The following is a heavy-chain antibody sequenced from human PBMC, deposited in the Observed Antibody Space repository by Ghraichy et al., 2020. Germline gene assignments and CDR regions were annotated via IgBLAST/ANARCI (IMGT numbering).Heavy chain of an antibody. CDR3: ANLGGATAAEHDNYGMDV. D-gene: IGHD6-13*01. J-gene: IGHJ6*02. Sequence: SLRLSCAASGFTFDDYAMHWVRQAPGKGLEWVSGISWNSGSIGYADSVKGRFTISRDNAKNSLYLQMNSLRAEDTALYYCANLGGATAAEHDNYGMDVWGQGTTVTVSS. CDR1: GFTFDDYA. CDR2: ISWNSGSI. V-gene: IGHV3-9*01.